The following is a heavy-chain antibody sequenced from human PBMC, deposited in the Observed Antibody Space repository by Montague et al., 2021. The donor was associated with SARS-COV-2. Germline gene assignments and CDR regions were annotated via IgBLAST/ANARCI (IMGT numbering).Heavy chain of an antibody. Sequence: SETLSLTYTVSGGSISGYYWTWIRQPAGKGLEWIGRINSSGTTRYNGYLKSRVTLSVDTSANQFSLWVKSVTAADTAVYYCARSGGKFEEAYDYWGQGMLVTVSS. V-gene: IGHV4-4*07. D-gene: IGHD3-10*01. J-gene: IGHJ4*02. CDR3: ARSGGKFEEAYDY. CDR2: INSSGTT. CDR1: GGSISGYY.